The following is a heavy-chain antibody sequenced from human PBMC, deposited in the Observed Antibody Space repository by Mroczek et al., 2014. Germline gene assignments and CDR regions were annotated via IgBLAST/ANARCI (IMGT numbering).Heavy chain of an antibody. D-gene: IGHD3-3*01. Sequence: VQLVQSGAEVKKPGASVKVSCKASGYTFTGYYMHWVRQAPGQGLEWMGWINPNSGGTNYAQKFQGRVTMTRDTSISTAYMELSRLRSDDTAVYYCARAELRFLEWPSQPDAFDIWGQGTMVTVSS. CDR2: INPNSGGT. J-gene: IGHJ3*02. V-gene: IGHV1-2*02. CDR1: GYTFTGYY. CDR3: ARAELRFLEWPSQPDAFDI.